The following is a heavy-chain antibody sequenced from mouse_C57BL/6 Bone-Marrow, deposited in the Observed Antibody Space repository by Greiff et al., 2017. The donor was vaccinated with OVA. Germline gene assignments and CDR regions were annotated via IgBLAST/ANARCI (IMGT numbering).Heavy chain of an antibody. J-gene: IGHJ4*01. CDR2: ISNLAYSI. V-gene: IGHV5-15*01. Sequence: EVKLMESGGGLVQPGGSLKLSCAASGFTFSDYGMAWVRQAPGKGPEWVAFISNLAYSIYYADTVTGRFTISRENAKNTLYLEMSSLRSEDTAMYYCARRDYYGSLDYWGQGTSVPVSS. D-gene: IGHD1-1*01. CDR3: ARRDYYGSLDY. CDR1: GFTFSDYG.